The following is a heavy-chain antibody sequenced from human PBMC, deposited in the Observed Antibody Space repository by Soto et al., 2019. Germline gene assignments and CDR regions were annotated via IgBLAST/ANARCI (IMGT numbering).Heavy chain of an antibody. V-gene: IGHV3-23*01. J-gene: IGHJ4*02. D-gene: IGHD3-10*01. CDR2: ISGSGAIT. Sequence: EVQLLESGGGWVQPGGSLRLSCVASGFTFKNYDMRWVRQAPGKGLEWVSGISGSGAITYYADSVRGRFTISRDNSKNTLYLQLNSLRAEDTAIYYCAKDRQFRSYYESAGHYNNWGQGTLVTVSS. CDR1: GFTFKNYD. CDR3: AKDRQFRSYYESAGHYNN.